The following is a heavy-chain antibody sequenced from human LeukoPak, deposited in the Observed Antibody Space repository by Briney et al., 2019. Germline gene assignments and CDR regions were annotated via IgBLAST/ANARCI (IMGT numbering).Heavy chain of an antibody. Sequence: GTSLRLSCAAPGFIFTTYGFHWVRQAPGKGLEWVAVIWSDGSHKFYTDSVKGRFTISRDNSENTLYLQMSSLRVEDTAVYYCTRGQTTYYDYWGQGTLATVSS. D-gene: IGHD1-7*01. CDR3: TRGQTTYYDY. V-gene: IGHV3-33*08. CDR2: IWSDGSHK. J-gene: IGHJ4*02. CDR1: GFIFTTYG.